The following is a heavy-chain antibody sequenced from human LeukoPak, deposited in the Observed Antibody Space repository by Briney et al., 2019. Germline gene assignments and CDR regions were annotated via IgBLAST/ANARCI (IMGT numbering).Heavy chain of an antibody. V-gene: IGHV4-59*12. J-gene: IGHJ4*02. CDR1: SGTLSDSY. CDR2: IFYSGSN. Sequence: PSVTLSLTCTVSSGTLSDSYWSWLRQPPGEGLEWFGYIFYSGSNNYNPSLRSRVTISLDTSKNQFSLRRTPVTAADTAVYYCARGINNSGCVYYFDYWGQGTLVTVSS. D-gene: IGHD6-19*01. CDR3: ARGINNSGCVYYFDY.